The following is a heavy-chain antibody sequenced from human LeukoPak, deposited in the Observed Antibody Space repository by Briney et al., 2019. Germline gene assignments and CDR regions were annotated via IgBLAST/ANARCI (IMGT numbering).Heavy chain of an antibody. V-gene: IGHV1-2*02. CDR2: INPNSGGT. D-gene: IGHD1-26*01. J-gene: IGHJ3*02. CDR3: ARDLSIVGATPDAFDI. CDR1: EYTFSVYH. Sequence: GASVKVSCKASEYTFSVYHIHWVRLAPGQGLEWMAWINPNSGGTNYAQKFQGRVTMTRDTSISTAYMELSRLRSDDTAVYYCARDLSIVGATPDAFDIWGQGTMVTVSS.